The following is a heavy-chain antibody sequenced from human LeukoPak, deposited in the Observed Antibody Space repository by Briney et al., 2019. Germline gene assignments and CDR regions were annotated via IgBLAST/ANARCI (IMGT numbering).Heavy chain of an antibody. CDR3: TRDRQGSGIYSTDY. CDR1: VFTFSNFW. CDR2: IKQDGSEI. V-gene: IGHV3-7*01. D-gene: IGHD3-10*01. Sequence: PGGSLRLSCAAPVFTFSNFWMSSVRQVPGEGLEWVANIKQDGSEIHYVDSVKGRFTISRDNAQNSLYLHMHSLRAEDTAVYYCTRDRQGSGIYSTDYWGRGTLVTVSS. J-gene: IGHJ4*02.